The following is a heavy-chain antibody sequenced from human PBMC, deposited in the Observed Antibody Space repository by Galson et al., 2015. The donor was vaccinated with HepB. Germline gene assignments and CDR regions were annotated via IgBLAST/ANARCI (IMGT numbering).Heavy chain of an antibody. J-gene: IGHJ4*02. CDR1: GDSVSSGGNF. V-gene: IGHV4-31*03. CDR2: IYYSGST. D-gene: IGHD3-22*01. Sequence: QVQLQESGPGLVKPSQNLSLTCTVSGDSVSSGGNFWSWIRQHPGKGLEWIGYIYYSGSTYCNPSLESRVTISLDTSKNQFSLKLSSVTAADTAVYYCARGYDSSGYYPLGYWGQGTLVTVSS. CDR3: ARGYDSSGYYPLGY.